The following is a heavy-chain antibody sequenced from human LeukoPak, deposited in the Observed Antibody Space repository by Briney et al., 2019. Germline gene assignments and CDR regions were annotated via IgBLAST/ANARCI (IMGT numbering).Heavy chain of an antibody. CDR3: ARDVGEYCSSTSCYSYDY. D-gene: IGHD2-2*01. Sequence: ASVKVSCKASGYTFTSYVISWVRQAPGQGLEWMGWISAYNGNTNYAQKLQGRVTMTTDTSTSTAYMELRSLRSDDTAVYYCARDVGEYCSSTSCYSYDYWGQGTLVTVSS. J-gene: IGHJ4*02. V-gene: IGHV1-18*01. CDR2: ISAYNGNT. CDR1: GYTFTSYV.